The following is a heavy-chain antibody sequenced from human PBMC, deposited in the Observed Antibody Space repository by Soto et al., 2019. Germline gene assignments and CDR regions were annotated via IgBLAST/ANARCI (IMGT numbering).Heavy chain of an antibody. Sequence: GGSLRLSCASSGFPVSSNYMSWVRQAPGKGLVWVSRINSDGSSTTYADSVKGRFTISRDNAKNTLYLQMNSLRAEDTAVYYCVRGEGGWETYWGQGTLVTVSS. CDR2: INSDGSST. CDR3: VRGEGGWETY. J-gene: IGHJ4*02. CDR1: GFPVSSNY. D-gene: IGHD6-19*01. V-gene: IGHV3-74*01.